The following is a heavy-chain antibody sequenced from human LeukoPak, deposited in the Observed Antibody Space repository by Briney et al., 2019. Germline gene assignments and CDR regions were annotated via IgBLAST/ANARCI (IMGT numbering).Heavy chain of an antibody. D-gene: IGHD5-18*01. Sequence: GGSLRLSCAASGFTFTNAWMSWVRQAPGKGLEWVGRIKSKNDGWTTDYAAPVKGRFTISRDDSKNTLYLQMNSLKTEDTAVYYCTTGGYSYPYWGQGTLVTVSS. CDR1: GFTFTNAW. CDR2: IKSKNDGWTT. V-gene: IGHV3-15*01. J-gene: IGHJ4*02. CDR3: TTGGYSYPY.